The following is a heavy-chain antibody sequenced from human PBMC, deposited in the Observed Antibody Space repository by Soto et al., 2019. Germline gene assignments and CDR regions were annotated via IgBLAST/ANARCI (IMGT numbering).Heavy chain of an antibody. CDR3: ARDYGGRSSWPDYYYYYYMDV. V-gene: IGHV3-7*01. CDR2: IKQDGSEK. CDR1: GFTFSSYW. Sequence: GGSLRLSCAASGFTFSSYWMSWVRQAPGKGLEWVANIKQDGSEKYYVDSVKGRFTISRDNAKNSLYLQMNSLRAEDTAVYYCARDYGGRSSWPDYYYYYYMDVWGKGTTVTVSS. D-gene: IGHD6-13*01. J-gene: IGHJ6*03.